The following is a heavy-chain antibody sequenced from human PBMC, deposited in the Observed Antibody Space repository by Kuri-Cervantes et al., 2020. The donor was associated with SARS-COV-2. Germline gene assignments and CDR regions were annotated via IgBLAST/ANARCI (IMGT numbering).Heavy chain of an antibody. D-gene: IGHD2-15*01. Sequence: ESLKISCTVSGGSISSYYWSWIRQPPGKGLEWIGYIYYSGSTNYNPSLKSRVTISVDTSKNQFSLKLSSVTAADTAVYYCAREGYCSGGSCFDYWGQGTLVTDSS. CDR3: AREGYCSGGSCFDY. J-gene: IGHJ4*02. CDR1: GGSISSYY. V-gene: IGHV4-59*01. CDR2: IYYSGST.